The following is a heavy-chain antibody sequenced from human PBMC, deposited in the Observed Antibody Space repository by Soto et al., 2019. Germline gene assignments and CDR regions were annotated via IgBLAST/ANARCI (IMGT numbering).Heavy chain of an antibody. CDR2: IVPLIGTT. V-gene: IGHV1-69*01. CDR1: GDSDGIYN. J-gene: IGHJ5*02. D-gene: IGHD6-19*01. CDR3: AGRAMAVTWLDP. Sequence: QVRLVQSGAELKRPGSSVKVSCRVSGDSDGIYNIAWVRQAPGQGLEWLGGIVPLIGTTDYSQRFRGRVTITADESTGAAYVELHSLKPEDTAVYYCAGRAMAVTWLDPWGQGTPVIVSA.